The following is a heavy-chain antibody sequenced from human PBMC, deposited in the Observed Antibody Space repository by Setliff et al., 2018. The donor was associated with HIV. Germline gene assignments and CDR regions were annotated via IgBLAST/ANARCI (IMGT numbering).Heavy chain of an antibody. J-gene: IGHJ3*02. D-gene: IGHD3-10*01. V-gene: IGHV3-48*01. CDR3: LGESSAAFDI. CDR1: GFTFSYSG. Sequence: GESLKISCIASGFTFSYSGMHWVRQAPGKGLEWISFITSTGINIYYTDSVKGRFTVSRDNARNSLYLQMDSLRVEDTAVYYCLGESSAAFDIWGQGTMVTVSS. CDR2: ITSTGINI.